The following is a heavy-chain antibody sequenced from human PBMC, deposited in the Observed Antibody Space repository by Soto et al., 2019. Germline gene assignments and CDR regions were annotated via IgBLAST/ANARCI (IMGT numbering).Heavy chain of an antibody. J-gene: IGHJ6*01. CDR2: IIGSGGSA. CDR3: ARHILITILGYYYGMDV. Sequence: EVRLLESGGGLVQPGGPLRLSCAASGFTFSSYAMSWVRQAPGKGLEWVSTIIGSGGSANYADSVKGRFTISRDSSKNTLYLQMNSLRADDTAVYYCARHILITILGYYYGMDVWGQGTMVTVSS. CDR1: GFTFSSYA. D-gene: IGHD3-9*01. V-gene: IGHV3-23*01.